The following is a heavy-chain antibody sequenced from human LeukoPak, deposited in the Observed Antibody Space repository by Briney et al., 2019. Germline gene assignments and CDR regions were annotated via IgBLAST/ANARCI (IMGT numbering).Heavy chain of an antibody. CDR3: AKDKGYDSSGGDY. CDR1: GLTFSSYG. CDR2: IRYEGSNK. J-gene: IGHJ4*02. Sequence: GGSLRLSCAASGLTFSSYGMHWVRQAPGKGLEWVAFIRYEGSNKYYADSVKGRFTISRDNSKNTLYLQMNSLRAEDTAVYYCAKDKGYDSSGGDYWGQGTLVTVSS. V-gene: IGHV3-30*02. D-gene: IGHD3-22*01.